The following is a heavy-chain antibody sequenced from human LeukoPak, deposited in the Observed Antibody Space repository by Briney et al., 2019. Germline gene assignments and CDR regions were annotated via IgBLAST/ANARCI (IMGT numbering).Heavy chain of an antibody. CDR1: GYTFTGYY. D-gene: IGHD3-10*01. CDR3: ATAYYYGSGSDNYYYYYYMDV. Sequence: ASVKVSCKASGYTFTGYYMHWVRQAPGQGLEWMGWINPNSGGTNYAQKFQGRVTMTRDTSISTAYMELSRLRSDDTAVYYCATAYYYGSGSDNYYYYYYMDVWGKGTTVTVSS. V-gene: IGHV1-2*02. CDR2: INPNSGGT. J-gene: IGHJ6*03.